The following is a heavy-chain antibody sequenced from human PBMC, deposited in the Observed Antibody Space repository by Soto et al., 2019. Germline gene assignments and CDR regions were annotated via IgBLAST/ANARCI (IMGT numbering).Heavy chain of an antibody. CDR2: IYPGDSDT. J-gene: IGHJ6*02. Sequence: GESLKISCKGSGYSFTSYWIGWVRQMPGKGLEWMGIIYPGDSDTRYSPSFQGQVTISADKSISTAYLQWSSLKASDTAMYYCARLERDYERHYYYYGMDVWGQGTTVTVSS. CDR3: ARLERDYERHYYYYGMDV. CDR1: GYSFTSYW. V-gene: IGHV5-51*01. D-gene: IGHD4-17*01.